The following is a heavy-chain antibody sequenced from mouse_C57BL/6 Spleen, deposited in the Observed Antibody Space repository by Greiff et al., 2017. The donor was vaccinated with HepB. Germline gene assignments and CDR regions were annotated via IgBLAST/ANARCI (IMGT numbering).Heavy chain of an antibody. CDR3: ARIKKIVATYFDY. CDR2: TNPTNGRT. Sequence: VQLQQSGAELVKAGASVKMSCKASGYTFTSYWMHWVKQRLGQGLEWFAETNPTNGRTYYNEKFKSKATLTVDKSSSTAYVLLSGPTFEDSAVYYCARIKKIVATYFDYWGQGTPLTVSS. CDR1: GYTFTSYW. V-gene: IGHV1S81*02. D-gene: IGHD1-1*01. J-gene: IGHJ2*01.